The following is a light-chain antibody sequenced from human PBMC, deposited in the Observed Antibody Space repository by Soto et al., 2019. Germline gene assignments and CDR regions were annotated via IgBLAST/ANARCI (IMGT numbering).Light chain of an antibody. CDR3: QQYMNWPT. V-gene: IGKV3-15*01. CDR1: QTIKRSS. Sequence: EIVITQSPATLSVSPGDGATLSCRASQTIKRSSLAWYQQKPGQPPRLLIFGASTRVAGIPARFSGSGSGTEFSLTISSLQSEDFAVYYCQQYMNWPTFGQGTRLEIK. J-gene: IGKJ5*01. CDR2: GAS.